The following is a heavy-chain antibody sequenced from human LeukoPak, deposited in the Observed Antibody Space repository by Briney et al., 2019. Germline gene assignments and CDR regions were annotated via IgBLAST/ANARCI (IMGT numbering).Heavy chain of an antibody. CDR2: MNPKSGNT. CDR1: GYTFTSYD. V-gene: IGHV1-8*01. Sequence: ASVKVSCKASGYTFTSYDINWVRQAPGQGIEWMGWMNPKSGNTGSPPSFPAIVSMTTITSLRTAYMELSSLRSEDTAVYYCARGRSGTVGWFDPWGQGTLVTVSS. J-gene: IGHJ5*02. D-gene: IGHD4-23*01. CDR3: ARGRSGTVGWFDP.